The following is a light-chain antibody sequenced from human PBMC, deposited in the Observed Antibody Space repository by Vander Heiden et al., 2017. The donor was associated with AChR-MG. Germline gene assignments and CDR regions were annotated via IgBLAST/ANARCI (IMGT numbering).Light chain of an antibody. J-gene: IGKJ1*01. CDR2: GAY. Sequence: EIVMTQSPATLSVSPGERATLSCRASQSVSSNVAWDQQKPGQAPRLLIYGAYTRATGIQDRFSGSGSGTEFTLTISSLQSEDFAADDCQHQAFGQGTKVEIK. CDR3: QHQA. CDR1: QSVSSN. V-gene: IGKV3-15*01.